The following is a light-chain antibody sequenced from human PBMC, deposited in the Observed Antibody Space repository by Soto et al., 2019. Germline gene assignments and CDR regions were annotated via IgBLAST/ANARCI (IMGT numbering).Light chain of an antibody. CDR2: DAS. J-gene: IGKJ2*01. Sequence: DIQMTQSHSTLSASVGDRVTITCRASQSISSWLAWYQQKPGKAPNRLIYDASSLESGLPSRFSGSGSGTEFTLTISSLQPDDFATYFCQQYNSYSPYTLGQGTKLEIK. V-gene: IGKV1-5*01. CDR1: QSISSW. CDR3: QQYNSYSPYT.